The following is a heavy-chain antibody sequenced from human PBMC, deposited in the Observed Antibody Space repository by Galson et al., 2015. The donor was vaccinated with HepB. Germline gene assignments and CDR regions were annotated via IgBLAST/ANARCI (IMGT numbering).Heavy chain of an antibody. Sequence: SVKVSCKASGGTFSSYSIAWVRQAPGQGLEWMGRIIPVRGITNYAQKFQGRATITADKSTTTAYMELSSLGSDDTAVYFCARDYYDSNGYYAGHLDFWGQGTLVTVSS. V-gene: IGHV1-69*04. CDR2: IIPVRGIT. CDR3: ARDYYDSNGYYAGHLDF. CDR1: GGTFSSYS. D-gene: IGHD3-22*01. J-gene: IGHJ4*02.